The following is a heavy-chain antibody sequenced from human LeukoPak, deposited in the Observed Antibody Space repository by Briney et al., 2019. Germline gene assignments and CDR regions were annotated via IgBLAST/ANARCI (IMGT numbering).Heavy chain of an antibody. J-gene: IGHJ1*01. D-gene: IGHD2-15*01. CDR3: ARDRAAFKYFQH. CDR2: IKQDGSEK. Sequence: GGSLRLSCAASGFTFGSYWMSWVRQAPGKGLEWVANIKQDGSEKYYVDSVKGRFTISRDNAKNSLYLQMNSLRAEDTAVYYCARDRAAFKYFQHWGQGTLVTVSS. V-gene: IGHV3-7*01. CDR1: GFTFGSYW.